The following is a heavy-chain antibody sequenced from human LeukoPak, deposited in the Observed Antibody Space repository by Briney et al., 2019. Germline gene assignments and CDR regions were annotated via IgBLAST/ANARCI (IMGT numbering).Heavy chain of an antibody. D-gene: IGHD6-19*01. J-gene: IGHJ4*02. Sequence: ASVKVSCKASGYTFTSYGISWVRQAPGQGLEWMGWISAYNGNTNYAQKFQGRVTMTRDTSISTAYMELSRLRSDDTAVYYCARDRTGYSSGWYLGGFDYWGQGTLVTVSS. V-gene: IGHV1-18*01. CDR2: ISAYNGNT. CDR3: ARDRTGYSSGWYLGGFDY. CDR1: GYTFTSYG.